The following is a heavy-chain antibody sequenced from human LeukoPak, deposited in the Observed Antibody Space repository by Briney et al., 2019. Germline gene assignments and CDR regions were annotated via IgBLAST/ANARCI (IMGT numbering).Heavy chain of an antibody. CDR1: GGSISSSSYY. V-gene: IGHV4-39*07. D-gene: IGHD1-1*01. Sequence: PSETLSLTCTVSGGSISSSSYYWGWIRQPPGKGLEWFGSIYYSGSTYYNPSLKSRVTISIDTSKNEFSLRLSSVTAADTAVYYCARREGTWAYNWFDPWGQGTLVTVSS. CDR2: IYYSGST. CDR3: ARREGTWAYNWFDP. J-gene: IGHJ5*02.